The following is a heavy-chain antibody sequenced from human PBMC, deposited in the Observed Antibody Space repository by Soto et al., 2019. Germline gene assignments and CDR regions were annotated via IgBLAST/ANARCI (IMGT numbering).Heavy chain of an antibody. CDR1: GFTFSSYG. V-gene: IGHV3-33*01. CDR3: ARDDGMFSDY. D-gene: IGHD3-10*02. CDR2: IWYDGSNK. Sequence: QVQLVESGGGVVQPGRSLRLSCAASGFTFSSYGMHWVRQAPGKGLEWVAVIWYDGSNKYYADSVKGRFTISRDNTNNTLYLQMNSLRAEDTAVYYCARDDGMFSDYWGQGTLVTVSS. J-gene: IGHJ4*02.